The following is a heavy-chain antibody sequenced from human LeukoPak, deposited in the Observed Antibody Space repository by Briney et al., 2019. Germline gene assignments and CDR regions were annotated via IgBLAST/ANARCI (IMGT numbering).Heavy chain of an antibody. D-gene: IGHD2/OR15-2a*01. CDR1: GFTFSTYG. CDR3: AKEFNRALPDY. CDR2: ISYDGSNE. V-gene: IGHV3-30*18. Sequence: QTGGSLRLSCAASGFTFSTYGMHWVRQAPGKGLEWVAVISYDGSNEYYADSVKGRFTISRDNSKNTLYLQMSSLRAEDTAVYYCAKEFNRALPDYWGQGTLVTVPS. J-gene: IGHJ4*02.